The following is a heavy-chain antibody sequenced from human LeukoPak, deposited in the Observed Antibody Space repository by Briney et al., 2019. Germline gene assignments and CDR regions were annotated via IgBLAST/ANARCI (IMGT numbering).Heavy chain of an antibody. CDR1: GGSINNYY. V-gene: IGHV4-59*01. Sequence: SETLSLTCTVSGGSINNYYWTWIRQPPEKGLEWIGYIYYSGSTNYNPSLRSRVTISVDSSKNQFSLKLSSVTAADTAVYYCARTTEGYCRGRSCYSYYYYMDVWGKGTTATVSS. D-gene: IGHD2-15*01. CDR2: IYYSGST. CDR3: ARTTEGYCRGRSCYSYYYYMDV. J-gene: IGHJ6*03.